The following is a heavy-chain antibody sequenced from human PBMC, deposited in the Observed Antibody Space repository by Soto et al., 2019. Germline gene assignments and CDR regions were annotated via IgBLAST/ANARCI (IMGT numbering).Heavy chain of an antibody. J-gene: IGHJ4*02. CDR2: ISYDGTNK. V-gene: IGHV3-30-3*01. CDR1: GFTFRTSA. D-gene: IGHD5-18*01. Sequence: QVQLVESGEGVVQPGRSLRLACAASGFTFRTSAMNWVRQAPGKGLEWVAVISYDGTNKYSADSVKGRFTISRDNSKNTLYLQINDLRADDTAVYFCASSLVAMGGSLDHWGQGTLVTVSS. CDR3: ASSLVAMGGSLDH.